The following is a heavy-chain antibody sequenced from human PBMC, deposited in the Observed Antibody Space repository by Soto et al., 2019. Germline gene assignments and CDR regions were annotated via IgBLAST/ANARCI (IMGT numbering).Heavy chain of an antibody. V-gene: IGHV3-23*01. J-gene: IGHJ4*02. CDR1: GFTFSSYA. CDR2: LSGSGGST. D-gene: IGHD3-10*01. Sequence: EVQLLESGGGLVQPGGSLRLSCAASGFTFSSYAMSWVRQAPGKGLEWVSALSGSGGSTYYADSVEGRFTISRDNSKNTLYLQMNNLRAEDTAVYYCEKDNRITMVRGVMIDYWGQGTLVTVSS. CDR3: EKDNRITMVRGVMIDY.